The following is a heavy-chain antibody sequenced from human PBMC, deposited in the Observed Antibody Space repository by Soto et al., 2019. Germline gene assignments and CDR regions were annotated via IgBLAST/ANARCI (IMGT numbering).Heavy chain of an antibody. CDR3: AKDHRRRPHAISEIVVVPDAILGCFDT. D-gene: IGHD2-2*01. Sequence: GGSLRLSCAASGFTFSSYAMSWVRQAPGKGLEWVSAISGSGGSTYYADSVMGRFTISRDNSKNTLYLQMNSLRAEDTALYYCAKDHRRRPHAISEIVVVPDAILGCFDTWGQEALV. V-gene: IGHV3-23*01. CDR1: GFTFSSYA. J-gene: IGHJ5*01. CDR2: ISGSGGST.